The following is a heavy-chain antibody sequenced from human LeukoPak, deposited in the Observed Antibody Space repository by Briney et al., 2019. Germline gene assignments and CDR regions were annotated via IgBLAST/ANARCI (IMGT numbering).Heavy chain of an antibody. Sequence: SVKVSCKASGGTFSSYAISWVRQAPGQGLEWMGGIIPIFGTANYAQKFQGRVTITADESTSTAYMELSSLRSEDTAVYYCARDGRPGDSTTWYPLSPLDVWGQGTTVTVSS. CDR3: ARDGRPGDSTTWYPLSPLDV. V-gene: IGHV1-69*13. J-gene: IGHJ6*02. CDR1: GGTFSSYA. CDR2: IIPIFGTA. D-gene: IGHD2/OR15-2a*01.